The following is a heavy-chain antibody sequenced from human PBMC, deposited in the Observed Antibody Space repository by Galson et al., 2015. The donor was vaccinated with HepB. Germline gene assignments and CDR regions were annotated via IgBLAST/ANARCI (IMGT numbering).Heavy chain of an antibody. Sequence: LSLTCTVSGGSISGSSFYWGWIRQPPGKGLEWIGIIHYSGTTYCNPSLKSRVTISVDTSKNQFSLNLSSVTAADTAVYYCARPASSGSYYYWGQGTLVTVSS. J-gene: IGHJ4*02. CDR2: IHYSGTT. V-gene: IGHV4-39*01. CDR1: GGSISGSSFY. D-gene: IGHD1-26*01. CDR3: ARPASSGSYYY.